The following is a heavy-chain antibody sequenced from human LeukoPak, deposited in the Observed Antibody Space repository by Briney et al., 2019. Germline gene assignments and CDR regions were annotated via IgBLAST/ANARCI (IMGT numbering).Heavy chain of an antibody. CDR3: ARAERTVNVFDI. CDR2: ISLRGRT. J-gene: IGHJ3*02. Sequence: SETLSLTCGVSGGSITTTNFRSWVRQPPGGGLEWIGEISLRGRTQYNPSLKSRVNISIDESKNHLYLSLASVTAADTAVYYCARAERTVNVFDIWGQGTIVTVSS. V-gene: IGHV4-4*02. D-gene: IGHD1-1*01. CDR1: GGSITTTNF.